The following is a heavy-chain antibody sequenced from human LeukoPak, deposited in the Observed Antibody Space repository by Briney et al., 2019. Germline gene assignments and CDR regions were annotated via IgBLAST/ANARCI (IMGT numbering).Heavy chain of an antibody. CDR3: ARTTAGHVAFDI. D-gene: IGHD4-11*01. Sequence: SETLSLTCTVTGGSISSYYWSWIRQPAGKGLEWIGRIYTDGSTDYNPSLKSRLTMSVDTSKNQFSLKLSSVTAADTAVYYCARTTAGHVAFDIWGQGTMVTVSS. V-gene: IGHV4-4*07. CDR1: GGSISSYY. CDR2: IYTDGST. J-gene: IGHJ3*02.